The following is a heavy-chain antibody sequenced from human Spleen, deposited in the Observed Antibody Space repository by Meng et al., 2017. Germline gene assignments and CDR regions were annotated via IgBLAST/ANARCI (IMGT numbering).Heavy chain of an antibody. CDR3: ARGPTTMAHDFDY. J-gene: IGHJ4*02. V-gene: IGHV4-34*01. D-gene: IGHD4-11*01. Sequence: VKLQESGPGLVRPSETLSLTCVVSGGSFSDYYWSWIRQPPGKGLEWIGEINHSGSTNYDPSLESRATISVDTSQNNLSLKLSSVTAADSAVYYCARGPTTMAHDFDYWGQGTLVTVSS. CDR2: INHSGST. CDR1: GGSFSDYY.